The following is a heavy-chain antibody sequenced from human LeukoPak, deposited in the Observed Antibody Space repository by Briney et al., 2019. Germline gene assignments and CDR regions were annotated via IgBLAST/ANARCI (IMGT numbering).Heavy chain of an antibody. CDR1: GYSFTSYW. CDR3: ARQEEWADIVLMVYAPFDY. J-gene: IGHJ4*02. V-gene: IGHV5-51*01. D-gene: IGHD2-8*01. CDR2: IYPGDSDT. Sequence: GESLKISCKGSGYSFTSYWIGWVRQMPGKGLEWMGIIYPGDSDTRYSPSFQGQVTISADKSISTDYLQWSSLKASDTAMYYCARQEEWADIVLMVYAPFDYWGQGTLVTVSS.